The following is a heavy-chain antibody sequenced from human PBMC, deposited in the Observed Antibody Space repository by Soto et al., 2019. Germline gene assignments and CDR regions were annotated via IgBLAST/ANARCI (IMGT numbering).Heavy chain of an antibody. D-gene: IGHD4-17*01. J-gene: IGHJ6*02. V-gene: IGHV1-18*01. CDR2: ISAYNGNT. CDR3: ERDTAPSDV. Sequence: ASVKVSCKASGYTFTSYGISWVRQAPGQGLEWMGWISAYNGNTNYAQKLQGRVTITRDTSASTAYMELSSLRSEDTAVYYCERDTAPSDVWGQGTTVTVSS. CDR1: GYTFTSYG.